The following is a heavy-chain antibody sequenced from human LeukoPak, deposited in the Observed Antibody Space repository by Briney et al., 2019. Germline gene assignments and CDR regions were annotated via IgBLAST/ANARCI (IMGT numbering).Heavy chain of an antibody. CDR1: GGSISSYY. D-gene: IGHD3-22*01. CDR3: ARGQYGSSGYYFLEPSFDI. J-gene: IGHJ3*02. V-gene: IGHV4-59*01. Sequence: SETLSLTCTVSGGSISSYYWSWIRQPPGKGLEWIGYIYYSGSTNYNPSLKSRVTISVDTSKNQLSLKLSSVTAADTAVYYCARGQYGSSGYYFLEPSFDIWGQGTMVTVSS. CDR2: IYYSGST.